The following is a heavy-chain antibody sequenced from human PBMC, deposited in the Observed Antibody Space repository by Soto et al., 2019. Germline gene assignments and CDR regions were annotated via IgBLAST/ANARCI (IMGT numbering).Heavy chain of an antibody. CDR2: IKQDGSEK. CDR1: GFTFSSYW. J-gene: IGHJ4*02. Sequence: EVQLVESGGGLVQPGGSLRLSCAASGFTFSSYWMSWVRQAPGKGPEWVANIKQDGSEKYYVDSVKGRFTISRDNAKNSLYLQMNGLRAEDTAVYYCAGDSDYGGKLGGYYFDYWGQGTLVTVSS. V-gene: IGHV3-7*03. D-gene: IGHD4-17*01. CDR3: AGDSDYGGKLGGYYFDY.